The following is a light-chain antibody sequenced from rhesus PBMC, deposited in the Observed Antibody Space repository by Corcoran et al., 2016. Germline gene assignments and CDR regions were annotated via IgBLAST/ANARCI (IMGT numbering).Light chain of an antibody. J-gene: IGKJ3*01. V-gene: IGKV1S5*01. Sequence: DIQMTQSPSSLSASVGDRVTITCRASQTISRFLAWYQQTAGKVPKLLIYAASNLESGVPSRFSGSGYGTDFTLTISSLQPEDFATYYCQQHDSHPFTFGPGTKLDIK. CDR3: QQHDSHPFT. CDR2: AAS. CDR1: QTISRF.